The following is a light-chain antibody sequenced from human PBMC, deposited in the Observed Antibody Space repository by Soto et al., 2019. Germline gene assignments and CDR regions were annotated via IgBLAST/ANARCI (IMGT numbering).Light chain of an antibody. J-gene: IGLJ2*01. V-gene: IGLV2-14*01. CDR3: SSFSNSNPV. Sequence: QSALTQPAYVSGSPGQSITISCTGTSSDVGDYNFVSWYQQHPGKAPKLMIFEVTNRPSGVSNRFSGSKSGNTASLTISGLQAEDESDYYCSSFSNSNPVFGGGTTLTVL. CDR1: SSDVGDYNF. CDR2: EVT.